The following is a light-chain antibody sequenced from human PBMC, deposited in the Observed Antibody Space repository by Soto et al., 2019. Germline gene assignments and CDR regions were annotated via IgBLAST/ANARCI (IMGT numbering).Light chain of an antibody. CDR3: QQYYNWPRT. V-gene: IGKV3-15*01. CDR1: QSVRSN. J-gene: IGKJ1*01. CDR2: GAS. Sequence: EVVMTQSPATLSVSPGERVTLSCRASQSVRSNLAWYQQKPGQSPRLLIYGASTRATGIPARFSGSGSGTEFTLTINSLQAEDCAVYYCQQYYNWPRTFGQGTKVDIK.